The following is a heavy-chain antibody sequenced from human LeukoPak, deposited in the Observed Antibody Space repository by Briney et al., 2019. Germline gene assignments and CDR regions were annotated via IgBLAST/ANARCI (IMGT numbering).Heavy chain of an antibody. J-gene: IGHJ4*02. V-gene: IGHV3-23*01. Sequence: PGGSLRLSRAASGFTFNNYAMTWVRQAPGQGLEWVSTISSSGGNTYYADSVKGRFTISRDNSKNTLYLQMNSLRAEDTALYYCAKALSRVLRSTIDYWGQGTLVTVSS. CDR1: GFTFNNYA. D-gene: IGHD3-3*01. CDR3: AKALSRVLRSTIDY. CDR2: ISSSGGNT.